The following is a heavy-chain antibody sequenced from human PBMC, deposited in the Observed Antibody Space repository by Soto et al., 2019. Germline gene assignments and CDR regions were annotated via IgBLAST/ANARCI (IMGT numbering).Heavy chain of an antibody. CDR3: ARDTGGIAVAATFDY. J-gene: IGHJ4*02. D-gene: IGHD6-19*01. V-gene: IGHV3-30-3*01. CDR2: ISYDGSNK. Sequence: QVQLVESGGGVVQPGRSLRLSCAASGFTFSSYAMHWVRQDPGKGLEWVAVISYDGSNKYYADSVKGRFTISRDNSKNTLYLQMNSLRAEDTAVYYCARDTGGIAVAATFDYWGQGTLVTVSS. CDR1: GFTFSSYA.